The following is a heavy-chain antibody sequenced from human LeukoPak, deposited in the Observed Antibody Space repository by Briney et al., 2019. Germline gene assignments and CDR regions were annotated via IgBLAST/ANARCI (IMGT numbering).Heavy chain of an antibody. CDR3: AKEGDGYRLNYFDY. CDR1: GFTFSGYG. D-gene: IGHD5-24*01. V-gene: IGHV3-30*02. J-gene: IGHJ4*02. CDR2: IRYDGSNK. Sequence: PGGSLRLSCAASGFTFSGYGMHWVRQAPGKGLEWVAFIRYDGSNKYYADSVKGRFTISRDNSKNTLYLQMNSLRAEDTAVYYCAKEGDGYRLNYFDYWGQGTLVTVSS.